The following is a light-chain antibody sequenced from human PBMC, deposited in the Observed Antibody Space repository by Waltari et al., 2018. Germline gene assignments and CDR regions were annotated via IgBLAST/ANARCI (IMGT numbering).Light chain of an antibody. J-gene: IGLJ3*02. CDR2: GVD. V-gene: IGLV2-8*01. CDR1: SRDVGGYNY. CDR3: ASYASTRKV. Sequence: QSALTQPPSASGSPGQSVTISCTGSSRDVGGYNYVSWYQQHPGKAPKLMIYGVDNRPSGVPDRFSGSKSCNTASLTVSGLQAEDDADYFCASYASTRKVFGGGTKLTVL.